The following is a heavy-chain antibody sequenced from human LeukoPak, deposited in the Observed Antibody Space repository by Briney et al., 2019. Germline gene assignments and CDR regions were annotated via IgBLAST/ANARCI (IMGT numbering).Heavy chain of an antibody. CDR3: ARGYYDSSGYQDY. Sequence: ASVKVSCRASGYTFTDYYIHWVRQAPGQGLEWMGWINPNSGGTNYAQKFQGWVTMTRDTSISTAYMELSRLRSDDTAVYYCARGYYDSSGYQDYWGQGTLVTVSS. D-gene: IGHD3-22*01. J-gene: IGHJ4*02. CDR2: INPNSGGT. V-gene: IGHV1-2*04. CDR1: GYTFTDYY.